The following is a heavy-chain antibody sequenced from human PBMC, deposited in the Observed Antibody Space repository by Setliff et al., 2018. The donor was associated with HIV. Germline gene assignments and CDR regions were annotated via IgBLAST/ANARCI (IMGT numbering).Heavy chain of an antibody. Sequence: ASVKVSCKASGYIFTSYDVNWVRQAPGQGLEWMGWMDPNNGHTTYAQNFQGRVTTTRDTSVGTAYMELSSLRSEDTAVYYCTRALRGFHGSGTQFYYYLDVWGKGTTVTVSS. CDR2: MDPNNGHT. CDR1: GYIFTSYD. CDR3: TRALRGFHGSGTQFYYYLDV. V-gene: IGHV1-8*03. D-gene: IGHD3-10*01. J-gene: IGHJ6*03.